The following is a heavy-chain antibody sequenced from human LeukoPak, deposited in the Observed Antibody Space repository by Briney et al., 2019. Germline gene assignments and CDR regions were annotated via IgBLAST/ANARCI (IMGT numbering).Heavy chain of an antibody. J-gene: IGHJ4*02. CDR3: ARVGYSDFWSGYYWDY. Sequence: GGSLRLSCAASGFTFSSYAMSWVRQAPGKGLEWVSAISGSGGSTYYADSVQGRFIISRDNARNSLYLQMNSLRAEDTAVYYCARVGYSDFWSGYYWDYWGQGTLATVSS. V-gene: IGHV3-23*01. CDR1: GFTFSSYA. D-gene: IGHD3-3*01. CDR2: ISGSGGST.